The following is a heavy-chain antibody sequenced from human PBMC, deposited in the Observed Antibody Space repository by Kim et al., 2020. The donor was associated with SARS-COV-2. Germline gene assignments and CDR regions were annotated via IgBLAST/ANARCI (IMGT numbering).Heavy chain of an antibody. D-gene: IGHD2-2*01. CDR3: ARRFSDDSSSIDY. V-gene: IGHV3-11*01. Sequence: ADSVKSRFTIARDNAKKTLYLRMNNLRVEDAAVDYCARRFSDDSSSIDYWGQGTPVTVSP. J-gene: IGHJ4*02.